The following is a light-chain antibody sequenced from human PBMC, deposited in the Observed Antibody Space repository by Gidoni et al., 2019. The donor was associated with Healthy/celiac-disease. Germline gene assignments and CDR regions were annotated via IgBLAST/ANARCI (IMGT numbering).Light chain of an antibody. V-gene: IGLV2-14*01. J-gene: IGLJ3*02. CDR3: SSYTSSSTWV. Sequence: QSSLTQPASVSWSPGPSITIYGTGTSSDVGGYNYFSWYQQHPGKAPKLMIYDVRNRPSGVSNRFSGSKSGNTASLTISGLQAEDEADYYCSSYTSSSTWVFGGGTKLTVL. CDR1: SSDVGGYNY. CDR2: DVR.